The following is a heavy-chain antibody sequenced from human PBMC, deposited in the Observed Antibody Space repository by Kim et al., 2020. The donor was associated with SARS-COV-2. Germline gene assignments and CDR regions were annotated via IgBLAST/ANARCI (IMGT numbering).Heavy chain of an antibody. J-gene: IGHJ4*02. Sequence: GGSLRLFCTASGFTFSDNWMSWVRQAPGKGLEWLAKIKEDGSDKYYLNSVEGRFTISRDNAKNSLYLQMNSLRAEDTALYFCTRDRAYSLDYWGQGTLVTVSS. CDR3: TRDRAYSLDY. CDR2: IKEDGSDK. V-gene: IGHV3-7*01. D-gene: IGHD2-15*01. CDR1: GFTFSDNW.